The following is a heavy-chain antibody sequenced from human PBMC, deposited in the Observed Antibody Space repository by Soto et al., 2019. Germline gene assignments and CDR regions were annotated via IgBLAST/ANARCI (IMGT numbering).Heavy chain of an antibody. CDR3: ARDWGRDGCFDY. D-gene: IGHD3-16*01. CDR1: GGAISSGGYY. CDR2: IYYSGST. Sequence: QVQLQESGPGLVKPSQTLSLTCTVSGGAISSGGYYWSWIRQHPGKGLEWIGDIYYSGSTYYNPSLKIRVTVSVDTSKNQFSLKLSSVTAADTAVYYCARDWGRDGCFDYWGQGTLVTVSS. J-gene: IGHJ4*02. V-gene: IGHV4-31*03.